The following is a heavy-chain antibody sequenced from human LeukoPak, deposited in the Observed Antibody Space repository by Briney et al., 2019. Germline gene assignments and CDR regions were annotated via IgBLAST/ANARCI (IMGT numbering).Heavy chain of an antibody. CDR3: ARLPYNDSSGYDGL. J-gene: IGHJ4*02. CDR2: IYYSGST. Sequence: SETLSLTCTVSGGSISSYYWSWIRQPPGKGLEWIGYIYYSGSTYYNPSLKSRVTISVDTSKNQFSLKLSSVTAADTAVYYCARLPYNDSSGYDGLWGQGTLVTVSS. V-gene: IGHV4-59*08. CDR1: GGSISSYY. D-gene: IGHD3-22*01.